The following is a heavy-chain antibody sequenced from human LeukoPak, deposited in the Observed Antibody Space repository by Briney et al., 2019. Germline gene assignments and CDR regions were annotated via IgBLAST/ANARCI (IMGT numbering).Heavy chain of an antibody. CDR2: ITRENWI. D-gene: IGHD3-22*01. Sequence: GGSLRLSCAASGFSVSDYYVTWVRQAPGKGLEWISYITRENWIYYSDSVKGRFTISRDHAKNSVYLEMNSLRADDTAVYYCARGLHLDSSGSLYYWGQGTLVTVSS. CDR3: ARGLHLDSSGSLYY. J-gene: IGHJ4*02. V-gene: IGHV3-11*01. CDR1: GFSVSDYY.